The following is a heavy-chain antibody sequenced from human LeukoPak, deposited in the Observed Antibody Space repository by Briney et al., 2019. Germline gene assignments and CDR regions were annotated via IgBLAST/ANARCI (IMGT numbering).Heavy chain of an antibody. D-gene: IGHD3-10*01. Sequence: ASVTVSCTASGYTFTGYYMHWVRQAPGQGLEWMGWINPNSGGTNYAQKFQGRVTMTRDTSISTAYMGLSRLRSDDTAVYYCARRLWFGELSWFDPWAREPWSPSPQ. CDR2: INPNSGGT. J-gene: IGHJ5*02. CDR3: ARRLWFGELSWFDP. V-gene: IGHV1-2*02. CDR1: GYTFTGYY.